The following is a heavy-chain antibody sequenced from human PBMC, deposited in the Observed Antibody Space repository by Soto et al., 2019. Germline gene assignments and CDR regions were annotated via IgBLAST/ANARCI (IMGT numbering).Heavy chain of an antibody. J-gene: IGHJ4*02. CDR3: ARGITYCSGGSCYYYFEY. CDR1: GYTFTGYY. D-gene: IGHD2-15*01. V-gene: IGHV1-2*02. Sequence: ASVKVSCKASGYTFTGYYMHWVRQAPGQGLEWMGGINPNSGGTNYAQKFQGRVTMTRDTSISTAYMELSRLRSDDTAVYYCARGITYCSGGSCYYYFEYWGQGTLVAVSS. CDR2: INPNSGGT.